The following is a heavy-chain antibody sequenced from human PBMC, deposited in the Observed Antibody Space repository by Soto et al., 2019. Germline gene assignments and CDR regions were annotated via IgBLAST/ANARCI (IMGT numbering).Heavy chain of an antibody. Sequence: SETLSLTCSVSGGSISSGYYYWSWIRQHPGKGLEWIGYIYYSGSTYYNPSLKSRVTISVDTSKNQFSLKLSSVTAADTAVYYCARDREDIVVVPAARRGHWFDPWGQGTLVTVSS. CDR3: ARDREDIVVVPAARRGHWFDP. CDR2: IYYSGST. V-gene: IGHV4-31*03. D-gene: IGHD2-2*01. CDR1: GGSISSGYYY. J-gene: IGHJ5*02.